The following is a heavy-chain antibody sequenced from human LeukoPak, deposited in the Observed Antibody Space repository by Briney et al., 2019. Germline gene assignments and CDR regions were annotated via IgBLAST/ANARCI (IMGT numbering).Heavy chain of an antibody. Sequence: ASVKVSCKASGYTFTGYDMHWVRQAPGQGLEWMGWINPNSGGTNYAQKFQGRVTMTRDTSISTAYMELSRLRSDDTAVYYCAREGVGATSIGDYWGQGTLVTVSS. CDR2: INPNSGGT. J-gene: IGHJ4*02. CDR1: GYTFTGYD. V-gene: IGHV1-2*02. CDR3: AREGVGATSIGDY. D-gene: IGHD1-26*01.